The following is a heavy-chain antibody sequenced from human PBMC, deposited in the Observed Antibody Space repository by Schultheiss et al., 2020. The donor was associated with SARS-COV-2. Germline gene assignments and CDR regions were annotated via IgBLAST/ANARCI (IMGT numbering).Heavy chain of an antibody. V-gene: IGHV3-30*03. D-gene: IGHD3-3*01. CDR2: ISYDGSYK. CDR3: ARAIDDFWSGYPYYYGMDV. Sequence: GGSLRLSCAASGFTFSSYGMHWVRQAPGKGLEWVAVISYDGSYKYYADSVKGRFTISRDNAKNSLYLQMNSLRAEDTAVYYCARAIDDFWSGYPYYYGMDVWGQGTTVTVSS. J-gene: IGHJ6*02. CDR1: GFTFSSYG.